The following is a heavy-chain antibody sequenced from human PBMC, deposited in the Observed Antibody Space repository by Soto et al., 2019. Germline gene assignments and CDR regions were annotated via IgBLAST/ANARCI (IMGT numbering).Heavy chain of an antibody. D-gene: IGHD2-2*01. J-gene: IGHJ6*02. CDR1: GGTLTKYT. CDR2: IFPVFGTP. Sequence: QVQLEQSGAEVKKPGSSVKVSCQASGGTLTKYTFNWVRQAPGQGLEWMAGIFPVFGTPTYAQKFQGRLSISAEDSTNTAYMELRSLISEDTGVYYCALGSAAAAWYSTGLDVWGQGTRVTVSS. CDR3: ALGSAAAAWYSTGLDV. V-gene: IGHV1-69*12.